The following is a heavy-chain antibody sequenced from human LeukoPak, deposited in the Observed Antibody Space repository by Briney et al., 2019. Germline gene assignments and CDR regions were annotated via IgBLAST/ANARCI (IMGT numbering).Heavy chain of an antibody. Sequence: GGSLRLSCAASGFTFSSYGMHWVRQAPGKGLEWVAVISDDGSKKYYAYSVKGRFTISRDNSKNTLYLQMNSLRAEDTAVYYCAKEANYYDSSGYYRYYYYYYMDVWGKGTTVTVSS. CDR3: AKEANYYDSSGYYRYYYYYYMDV. D-gene: IGHD3-22*01. CDR1: GFTFSSYG. V-gene: IGHV3-30*18. CDR2: ISDDGSKK. J-gene: IGHJ6*03.